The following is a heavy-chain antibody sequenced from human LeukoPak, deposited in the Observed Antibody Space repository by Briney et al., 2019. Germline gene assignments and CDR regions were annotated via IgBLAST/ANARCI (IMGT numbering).Heavy chain of an antibody. Sequence: GGSLRLSCAASGFTFSSYGMHWVRQAPGKGLGWVALIRYDGSNKYYADSVKGRFTISRDNSKNTLYLQMNSLRAEDTAVYYCAKSLGQQLALDYWGQGTLVTVSS. D-gene: IGHD6-13*01. CDR1: GFTFSSYG. V-gene: IGHV3-30*02. CDR2: IRYDGSNK. J-gene: IGHJ4*02. CDR3: AKSLGQQLALDY.